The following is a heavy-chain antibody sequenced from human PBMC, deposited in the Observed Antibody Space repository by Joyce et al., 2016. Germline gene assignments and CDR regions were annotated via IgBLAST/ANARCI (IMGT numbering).Heavy chain of an antibody. CDR3: ARAFRSNFYYGMGV. D-gene: IGHD1-26*01. CDR1: GGSISSYY. J-gene: IGHJ6*02. V-gene: IGHV4-59*01. CDR2: ICDSGST. Sequence: QVQLQESGPGLVKPSETLSITWRVSGGSISSYYWRWVRQPRGKVLELMGYICDSGSTKYTPSLKSRVTLSVATSKTLFSRKLSSVTAAYTAVYYCARAFRSNFYYGMGVWGQETTVTVSS.